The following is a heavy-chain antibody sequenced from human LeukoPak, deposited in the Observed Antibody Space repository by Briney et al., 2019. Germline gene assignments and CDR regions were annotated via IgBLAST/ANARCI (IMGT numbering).Heavy chain of an antibody. J-gene: IGHJ4*02. CDR3: ARGRRGWLIDY. CDR1: GGSFSGYY. V-gene: IGHV4-34*01. D-gene: IGHD6-19*01. CDR2: INHSGST. Sequence: PSETLSLTCADYGGSFSGYYWSWIRQPPGKGLEWIGEINHSGSTNYNPSLKSRVTISVDTSKNQFSLKLSSVTAADTAVYYCARGRRGWLIDYWGQGTLVTVSS.